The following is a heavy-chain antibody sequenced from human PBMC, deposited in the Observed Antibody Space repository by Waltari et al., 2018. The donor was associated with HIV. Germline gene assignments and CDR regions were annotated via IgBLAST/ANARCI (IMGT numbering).Heavy chain of an antibody. Sequence: QVQLQESGPGLVKPSQTLSLTCVVPGLPLTNGNYYWNWIRQPAGKRPEWIGHIYFSGDTNYNPSLKSRLTISVDTSKNQFSLKLSSVTAADTAVYYCARRQRSGSYSRGFDSWGQGALVTVSS. CDR1: GLPLTNGNYY. V-gene: IGHV4-61*02. D-gene: IGHD1-26*01. J-gene: IGHJ4*02. CDR2: IYFSGDT. CDR3: ARRQRSGSYSRGFDS.